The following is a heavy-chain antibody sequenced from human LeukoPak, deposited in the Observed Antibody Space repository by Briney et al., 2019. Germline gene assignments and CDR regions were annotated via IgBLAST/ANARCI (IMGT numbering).Heavy chain of an antibody. Sequence: PGGSLRLSSAASGFTFSSYSMNWVRQAPGKGLEWVSSISSSSSYIYYADSVKGRFTISRDNAKNSLYLQMNSLRAEDTGVYYCARRVAVADNYFDYWGQGTLVTVSS. CDR2: ISSSSSYI. CDR1: GFTFSSYS. J-gene: IGHJ4*02. V-gene: IGHV3-21*01. D-gene: IGHD6-19*01. CDR3: ARRVAVADNYFDY.